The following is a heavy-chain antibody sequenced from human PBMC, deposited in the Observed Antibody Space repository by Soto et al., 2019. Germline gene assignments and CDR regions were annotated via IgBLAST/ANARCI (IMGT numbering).Heavy chain of an antibody. Sequence: QVQLVESGGGVVQPGRSLRLSCAASGFTFSSYAMHWVRQAPGKGLEWVAVISYDGSNKYYADSVKGRFTISRDNSKNTLYLQMNSLRAEDTAVYYCARSPAAGTNAFDIWGQGTMVTVSS. J-gene: IGHJ3*02. V-gene: IGHV3-30-3*01. CDR1: GFTFSSYA. CDR3: ARSPAAGTNAFDI. CDR2: ISYDGSNK. D-gene: IGHD6-13*01.